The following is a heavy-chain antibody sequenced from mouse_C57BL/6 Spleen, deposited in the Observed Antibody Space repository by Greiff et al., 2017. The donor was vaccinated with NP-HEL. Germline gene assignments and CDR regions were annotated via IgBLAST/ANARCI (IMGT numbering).Heavy chain of an antibody. J-gene: IGHJ4*01. V-gene: IGHV5-16*01. D-gene: IGHD2-2*01. CDR1: GFTFSDYY. CDR2: INYDGSST. Sequence: EVNVVESEGGLVQPGSSMKLSCTASGFTFSDYYMAWVRQVPEKGLEWVANINYDGSSTYYLDSLKSRFIISRDNAKNILYLQMSSLKSEDTATYYCARGDGYDDAMDYWGQGTSVTVSS. CDR3: ARGDGYDDAMDY.